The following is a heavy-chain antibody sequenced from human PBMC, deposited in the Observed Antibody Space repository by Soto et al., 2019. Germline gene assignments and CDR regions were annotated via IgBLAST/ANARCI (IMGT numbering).Heavy chain of an antibody. V-gene: IGHV4-59*12. CDR2: IDHSGTT. CDR1: GDSIRNYY. J-gene: IGHJ4*02. Sequence: PSETLSLTCIVSGDSIRNYYWSWIRQPPGKGLEWIGYIDHSGTTNYNPFLQSRVTISVDKSKNQFSLKLSSLTAADTAVYYCARVSRRGADYWGQGTLVTVSS. CDR3: ARVSRRGADY.